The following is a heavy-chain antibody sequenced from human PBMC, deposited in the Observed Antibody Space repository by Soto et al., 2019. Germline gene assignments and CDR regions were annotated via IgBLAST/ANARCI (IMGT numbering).Heavy chain of an antibody. Sequence: ASVKVSCKASGYTFTSYDINWVRQATGQGLEWMGWMNPNSGNTGYAQKFQGRVTMTRSTSISTAYMELSSLRSEDTAVYYCARHLGGNHYYYGMDVWGQGTRVTVSS. CDR3: ARHLGGNHYYYGMDV. J-gene: IGHJ6*02. D-gene: IGHD3-16*01. CDR2: MNPNSGNT. V-gene: IGHV1-8*01. CDR1: GYTFTSYD.